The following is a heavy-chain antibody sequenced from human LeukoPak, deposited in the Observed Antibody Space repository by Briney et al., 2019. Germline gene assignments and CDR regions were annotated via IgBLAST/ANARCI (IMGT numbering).Heavy chain of an antibody. CDR1: GGSISSSTYY. V-gene: IGHV4-39*01. CDR3: ASWQYSSSSAY. J-gene: IGHJ4*02. D-gene: IGHD6-13*01. Sequence: SETLSLTCTVSGGSISSSTYYWGWIRQPPGNGLEWIGSIYYSGSTYYNPSLKSRVTISVDKSNNQFSLKLSSVTAADTAVYFCASWQYSSSSAYWGQGTLVTVSS. CDR2: IYYSGST.